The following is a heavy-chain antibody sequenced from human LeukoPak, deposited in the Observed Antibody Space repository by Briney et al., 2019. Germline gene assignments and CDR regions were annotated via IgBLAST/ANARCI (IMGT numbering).Heavy chain of an antibody. D-gene: IGHD6-13*01. J-gene: IGHJ4*02. CDR2: VDYTGYT. V-gene: IGHV4-39*07. CDR3: ARGLAAAAGTGEIDY. Sequence: SETLSLTCIVSGGSITSSGYYWGWIRQPPGKGLEWIGTVDYTGYTYYNPSLKSRVTISVDTSKNQFSLKLSSVTAADTAVYYCARGLAAAAGTGEIDYWGQGTLVTVSS. CDR1: GGSITSSGYY.